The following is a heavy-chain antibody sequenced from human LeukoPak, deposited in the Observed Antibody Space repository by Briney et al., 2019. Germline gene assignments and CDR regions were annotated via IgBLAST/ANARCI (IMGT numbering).Heavy chain of an antibody. V-gene: IGHV3-23*01. CDR1: GFTFGDYG. D-gene: IGHD2-8*02. CDR2: ISAIGGKT. J-gene: IGHJ5*01. CDR3: AQSGQFDS. Sequence: GRSLRLSCTAFGFTFGDYGLSWFRQAPGKGLEWVSSISAIGGKTYYTDSVKGRFTISRDNSKNMLYLQMNSVRAEDTAVYYCAQSGQFDSWGQGTLVTVSS.